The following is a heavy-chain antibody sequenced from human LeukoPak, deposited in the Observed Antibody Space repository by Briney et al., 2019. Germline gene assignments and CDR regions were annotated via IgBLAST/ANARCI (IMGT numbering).Heavy chain of an antibody. CDR1: GFTFSNYW. V-gene: IGHV3-7*01. Sequence: GGSLRLSCTVSGFTFSNYWMSWVRQTPGKGLEWVANIEQDGSEKWYVDSVKGRFTISRDNAKNSLYLQMNSLRAEDTAVYYCARDLNWETYWGQGTLVSVSS. J-gene: IGHJ4*02. CDR3: ARDLNWETY. CDR2: IEQDGSEK. D-gene: IGHD7-27*01.